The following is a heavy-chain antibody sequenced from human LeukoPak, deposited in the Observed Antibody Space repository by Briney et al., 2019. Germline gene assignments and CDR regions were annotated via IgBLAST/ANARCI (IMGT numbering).Heavy chain of an antibody. CDR3: ARRTDSGWKWFDP. Sequence: ASVKVSCKASGYRFTSYWIGWVRQMPGKGLEWMGAIHPGEYERRYSPSFEGQVTISADKSISTAYMQWSSLKASDTAMYYCARRTDSGWKWFDPWGQGTLVTVSS. J-gene: IGHJ5*02. V-gene: IGHV5-51*01. CDR1: GYRFTSYW. CDR2: IHPGEYER. D-gene: IGHD6-25*01.